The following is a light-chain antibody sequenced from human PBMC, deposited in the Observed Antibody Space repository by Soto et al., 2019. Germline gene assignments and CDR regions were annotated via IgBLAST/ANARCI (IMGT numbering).Light chain of an antibody. CDR3: SSYTSSSTLDVV. V-gene: IGLV2-14*01. CDR1: SSDVGGYNY. CDR2: DGS. Sequence: QSALTQPASVSGSPGQSITISCTGTSSDVGGYNYVSWYQQHPGKAPKLMIYDGSNRPSGVSNRFSGSKSGNPASLTISGLQAEDEADYCCSSYTSSSTLDVVFGGGTKLTVL. J-gene: IGLJ2*01.